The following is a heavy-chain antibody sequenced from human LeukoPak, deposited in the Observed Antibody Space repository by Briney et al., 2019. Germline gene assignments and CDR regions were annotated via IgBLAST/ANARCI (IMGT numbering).Heavy chain of an antibody. CDR2: IYTSGST. V-gene: IGHV4-61*02. CDR1: GGSISSGSYY. J-gene: IGHJ3*02. Sequence: PSQTLSLTCTVSGGSISSGSYYWSWIRQPAGKGLEWIGRIYTSGSTNYNPSLKSRVTISVDTSKNQFSLKLSSVTAADTAVYYCARAPLYSSCPETERVDAFDIWGQGTMVTVSS. D-gene: IGHD6-6*01. CDR3: ARAPLYSSCPETERVDAFDI.